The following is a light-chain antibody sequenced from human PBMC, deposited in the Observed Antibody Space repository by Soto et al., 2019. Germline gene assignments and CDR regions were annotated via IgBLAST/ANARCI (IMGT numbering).Light chain of an antibody. Sequence: QSALTQPASVSGSPGQSITISCTGASSDLGDYNYVSWYQQHPGKAPKLMIYDVSSRPSGVSDRFSGSKSGNTASQTLSGLQAEDEADYYCTSSSATGTSVFATGNKVTVL. J-gene: IGLJ1*01. V-gene: IGLV2-14*03. CDR3: TSSSATGTSV. CDR2: DVS. CDR1: SSDLGDYNY.